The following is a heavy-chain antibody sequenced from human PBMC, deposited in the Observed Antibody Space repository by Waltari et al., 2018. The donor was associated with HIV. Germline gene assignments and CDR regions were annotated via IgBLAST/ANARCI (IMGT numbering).Heavy chain of an antibody. CDR2: IYSSGST. V-gene: IGHV4-4*07. J-gene: IGHJ4*02. Sequence: QVQLQESGPGLVKPSETLSLPCTVSGGSISTSYWNWIRQPAGKELEWIGRIYSSGSTNYNPSLKSRLSMSVDMSKNQFSLSLSSVTAADTAVYYCARFKAATGNDYWGQGTLVTVSS. CDR1: GGSISTSY. D-gene: IGHD6-25*01. CDR3: ARFKAATGNDY.